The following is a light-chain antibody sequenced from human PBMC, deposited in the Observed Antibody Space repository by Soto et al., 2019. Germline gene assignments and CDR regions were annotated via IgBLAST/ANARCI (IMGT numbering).Light chain of an antibody. J-gene: IGKJ1*01. CDR3: QQYVHCPPWA. V-gene: IGKV3-15*01. Sequence: IVMTQSPATLSVSPGERVTISCRASQSVTNTLAWYQHKPGQAPRLLISYASRGATGIPSRFSGSGSGTDYTTTTNSLQSADSAVYYCQQYVHCPPWAFGQGTTVEIK. CDR1: QSVTNT. CDR2: YAS.